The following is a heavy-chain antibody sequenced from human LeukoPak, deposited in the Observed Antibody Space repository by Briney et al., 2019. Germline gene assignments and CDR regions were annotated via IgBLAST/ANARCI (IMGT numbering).Heavy chain of an antibody. J-gene: IGHJ4*02. CDR1: GFTFDDYA. CDR3: AKDGCGGDCYQDY. Sequence: GGSLRLSCAASGFTFDDYAMHWVRQAPGKGLEWVSGISWNSGSIGYADSVKGRFTISRDNSKNTLYLQMNSLRAEDTAVYYCAKDGCGGDCYQDYWGQGTLVTVSS. CDR2: ISWNSGSI. V-gene: IGHV3-9*01. D-gene: IGHD2-21*02.